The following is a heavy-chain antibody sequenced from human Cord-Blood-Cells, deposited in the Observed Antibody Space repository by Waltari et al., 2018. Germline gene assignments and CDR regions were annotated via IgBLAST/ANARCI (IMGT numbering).Heavy chain of an antibody. CDR1: GSTFSSYW. CDR2: IKQDGSEK. Sequence: EVQLVESGGGLVQPGGSLRLSCAASGSTFSSYWMSWVRQAPGKGLEWVANIKQDGSEKYYVDSVKGRFTISRDNAKNSLYLQMNSLRAEDTAVYYCARGRMWGLLDYWGQGTLVTVSS. J-gene: IGHJ4*02. CDR3: ARGRMWGLLDY. D-gene: IGHD1-26*01. V-gene: IGHV3-7*01.